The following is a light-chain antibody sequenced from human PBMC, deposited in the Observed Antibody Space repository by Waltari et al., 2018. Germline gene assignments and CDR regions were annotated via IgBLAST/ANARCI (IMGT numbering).Light chain of an antibody. CDR2: KVS. CDR1: QSIVYSDGNNH. CDR3: MQGTHWPYT. J-gene: IGKJ2*01. V-gene: IGKV2-30*01. Sequence: DVVMTQSPLSLPVTLGQPASISGKSRQSIVYSDGNNHLNWIQQRPGQSHRLLINKVSTRDSGVPDRFSGSGSGTDFTLKISSVEAEDVGVYYCMQGTHWPYTFGQGTKLEIK.